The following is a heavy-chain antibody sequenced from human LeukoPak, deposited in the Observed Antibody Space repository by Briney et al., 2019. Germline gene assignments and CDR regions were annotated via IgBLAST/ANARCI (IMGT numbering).Heavy chain of an antibody. Sequence: GGSLRLSCAASGFTFSSYAMMWLRQAPGKGLEWVSAISGGGGTTLYADSVKGRFTISRDNSKNTLYLQMNSLRAEDTAVYYCARDEGNTGYYYWGQGTLVTVSS. D-gene: IGHD3-9*01. CDR1: GFTFSSYA. CDR2: ISGGGGTT. CDR3: ARDEGNTGYYY. V-gene: IGHV3-23*01. J-gene: IGHJ4*02.